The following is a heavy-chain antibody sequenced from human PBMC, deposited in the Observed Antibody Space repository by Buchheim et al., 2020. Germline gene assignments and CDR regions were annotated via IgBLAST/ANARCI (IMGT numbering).Heavy chain of an antibody. CDR1: GGTFSSYA. CDR3: ASYYYGSGSYYGSLSYYGMDV. J-gene: IGHJ6*02. CDR2: IIPIFGPA. D-gene: IGHD3-10*01. Sequence: QVQLVQSGAEVKKPGSSVKVSCKASGGTFSSYAISWVRQAPGQGLEWMGGIIPIFGPANYAQKFQGRVTITADESTRTAYMELSSLRSEDTAVYYCASYYYGSGSYYGSLSYYGMDVWGQGTT. V-gene: IGHV1-69*12.